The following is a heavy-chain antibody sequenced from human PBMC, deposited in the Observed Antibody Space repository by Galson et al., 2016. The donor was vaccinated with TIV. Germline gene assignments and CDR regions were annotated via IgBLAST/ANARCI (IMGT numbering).Heavy chain of an antibody. D-gene: IGHD2/OR15-2a*01. CDR3: AKNRKTIDY. V-gene: IGHV3-23*01. Sequence: VRQAPGKGLEWVAAISGSGGSTYYVDSAKGRFTISRDNSKNTVYLQMNSLRAEDTAVYYCAKNRKTIDYWGQGTLVTVSS. CDR2: ISGSGGST. J-gene: IGHJ4*02.